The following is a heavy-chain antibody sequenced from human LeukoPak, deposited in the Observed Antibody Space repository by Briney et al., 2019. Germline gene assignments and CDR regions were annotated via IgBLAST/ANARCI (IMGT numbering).Heavy chain of an antibody. Sequence: HPGGSLRLSCAASGFTFSSYSLNWVRQAPGKGLEWVSYINSDSSTIYYADSVKGRFTISRDNANNSLYPQMNSLSAEDTAVFFCARYDSVKSDYWGQGTLVTVSS. D-gene: IGHD3-10*01. CDR2: INSDSSTI. V-gene: IGHV3-48*01. CDR3: ARYDSVKSDY. J-gene: IGHJ4*02. CDR1: GFTFSSYS.